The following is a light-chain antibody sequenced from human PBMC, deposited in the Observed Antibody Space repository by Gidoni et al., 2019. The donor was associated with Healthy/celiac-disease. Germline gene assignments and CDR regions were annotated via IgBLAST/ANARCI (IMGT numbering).Light chain of an antibody. CDR2: SNT. Sequence: QSLLPPPPSASGTPGQGVTISCSGSSPNLGSNTVNWYQQLPGTAPKLRIYSNTQRPSGVPDRVSGSKSGTSASLAISGLQSEDEADYYCAAGDDSLNGVVCGGGTKLTVL. CDR3: AAGDDSLNGVV. J-gene: IGLJ2*01. CDR1: SPNLGSNT. V-gene: IGLV1-44*01.